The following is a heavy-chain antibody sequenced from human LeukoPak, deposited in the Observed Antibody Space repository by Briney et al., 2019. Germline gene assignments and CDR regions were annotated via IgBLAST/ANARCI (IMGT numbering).Heavy chain of an antibody. Sequence: ASVKDSCKASVYTFTVYYMHWVRQAPGQGLEWVGWINPNSGGTNYAQKFQGRVTMTRDTSISTAYMELSRLRSDDTAVYYCARESGDYYDSSGYYVYWGQGTLVTVSS. D-gene: IGHD3-22*01. V-gene: IGHV1-2*02. J-gene: IGHJ4*02. CDR3: ARESGDYYDSSGYYVY. CDR1: VYTFTVYY. CDR2: INPNSGGT.